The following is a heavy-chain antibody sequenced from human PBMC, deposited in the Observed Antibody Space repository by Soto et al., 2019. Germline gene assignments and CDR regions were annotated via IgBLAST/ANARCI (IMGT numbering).Heavy chain of an antibody. CDR1: GYTFTGYY. J-gene: IGHJ6*02. CDR3: ARENCTNGVCSFYYYYYGMDV. Sequence: ASVKVSCKASGYTFTGYYMHWVRQAPGQGLEWMGWINPNSGGTNYAQKFQGRVTMTRDTSISTAYMELSRLRSDDTAVYYCARENCTNGVCSFYYYYYGMDVWGQGTTVTVSS. D-gene: IGHD2-8*01. V-gene: IGHV1-2*02. CDR2: INPNSGGT.